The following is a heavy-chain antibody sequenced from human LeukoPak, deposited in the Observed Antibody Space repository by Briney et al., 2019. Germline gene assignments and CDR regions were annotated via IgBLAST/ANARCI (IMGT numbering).Heavy chain of an antibody. J-gene: IGHJ3*02. CDR2: IYSSGNT. D-gene: IGHD3-10*01. CDR1: GFTVSSNY. Sequence: GGSLRLSCAASGFTVSSNYMNWVRLAPGKGLEWVSVIYSSGNTFYADSVKGRFSISRDNSKNTLYLPMNSLRVEDTAVYFCARTLTMARVDIWRQGTMVTISS. CDR3: ARTLTMARVDI. V-gene: IGHV3-53*01.